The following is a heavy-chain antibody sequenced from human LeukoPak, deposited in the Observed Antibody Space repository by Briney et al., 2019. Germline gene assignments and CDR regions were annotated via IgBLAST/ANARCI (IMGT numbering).Heavy chain of an antibody. CDR1: GFTFSIYS. Sequence: PGGSLRLSCAASGFTFSIYSMNWVRQAPGKGLEWVSSISNSNSYIYYADSVKGRFIISRDNAKNSLYLQMNSLRAEDTAVYYCARDATYYDFWSGYPDYWGQGTLVTVSS. V-gene: IGHV3-21*01. D-gene: IGHD3-3*01. CDR3: ARDATYYDFWSGYPDY. CDR2: ISNSNSYI. J-gene: IGHJ4*02.